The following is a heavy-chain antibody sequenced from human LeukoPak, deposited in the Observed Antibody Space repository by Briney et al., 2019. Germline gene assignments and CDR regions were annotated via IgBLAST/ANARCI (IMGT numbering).Heavy chain of an antibody. Sequence: VASVKVSCKASGGTFSSYAISWVRQAPGQGLEWMGGIIPIFGTANYAQKFQGRVTITADESTSTAYMELSSLRSEDTAVYYCARDSMVRGVIGPYYYYMDVWGKGTTVTISS. D-gene: IGHD3-10*01. V-gene: IGHV1-69*13. CDR3: ARDSMVRGVIGPYYYYMDV. CDR2: IIPIFGTA. CDR1: GGTFSSYA. J-gene: IGHJ6*03.